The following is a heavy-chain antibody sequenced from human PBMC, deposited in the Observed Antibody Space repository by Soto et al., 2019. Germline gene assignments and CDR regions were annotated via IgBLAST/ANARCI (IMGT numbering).Heavy chain of an antibody. D-gene: IGHD3-16*02. CDR1: GFSLSNARMG. CDR2: IFSNDEK. V-gene: IGHV2-26*01. CDR3: ARSRGDYDYIWGSYRWYYFDY. Sequence: QVTLKESGPVLVKPTETLTLTCTVSGFSLSNARMGVSWIRQPPGKALEWLAHIFSNDEKSYSTSLKSRLTTSKDNSKSQVVLTMTNMDPVDTATYYCARSRGDYDYIWGSYRWYYFDYWGQGTLVTVSS. J-gene: IGHJ4*02.